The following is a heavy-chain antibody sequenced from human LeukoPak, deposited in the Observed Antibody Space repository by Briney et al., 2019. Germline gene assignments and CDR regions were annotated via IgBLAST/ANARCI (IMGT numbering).Heavy chain of an antibody. D-gene: IGHD1-26*01. CDR1: GFTFSSYE. Sequence: PGGSLRLSCAASGFTFSSYEMNWVRQAPGKGLEWVSYICSSGSTIYYADSVKGRFTISRDNAKNSLYLQMNSLRAEDTAVYYCARGRSGSYLDNAFDIWGQGTMVTVSS. CDR2: ICSSGSTI. J-gene: IGHJ3*02. V-gene: IGHV3-48*03. CDR3: ARGRSGSYLDNAFDI.